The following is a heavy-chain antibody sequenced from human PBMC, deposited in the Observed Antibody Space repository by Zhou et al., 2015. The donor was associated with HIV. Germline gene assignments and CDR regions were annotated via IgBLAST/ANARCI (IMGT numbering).Heavy chain of an antibody. CDR3: ARAKLPGRQFDWVLSPFGY. CDR2: INAEQPTTT. D-gene: IGHD3-9*01. V-gene: IGHV3-74*01. Sequence: EVQLVESGGRLSSAGGGRLRLSCAASQFTFSVYWMHWVRQVPGKGLEWVARINAEQPTTTAYADSVKGRFSISRDNDMATLFLDMTNVRHDDTGVYYCARAKLPGRQFDWVLSPFGYWGRGSLVVVSP. CDR1: QFTFSVYW. J-gene: IGHJ4*02.